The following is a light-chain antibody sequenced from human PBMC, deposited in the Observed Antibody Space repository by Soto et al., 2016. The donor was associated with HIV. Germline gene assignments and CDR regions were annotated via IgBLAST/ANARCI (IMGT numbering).Light chain of an antibody. CDR3: QVWDSDTDYVI. V-gene: IGLV3-21*01. Sequence: YVLSQSPSVSVAPGKTAKITCGGQNVENTRVHWYQQKAGQAPVLVVHDDSERPSGIPDRFSGSKSENTATLTINRIEAGDEADYYCQVWDSDTDYVIFGGGTKVTVL. CDR1: NVENTR. CDR2: DDS. J-gene: IGLJ2*01.